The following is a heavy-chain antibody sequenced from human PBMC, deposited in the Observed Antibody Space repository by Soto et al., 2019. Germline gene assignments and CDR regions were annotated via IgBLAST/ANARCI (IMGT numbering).Heavy chain of an antibody. Sequence: GASVKVSCKDSGGTFSSYASSWVRQAPGQGLERMGGIIPIFGTANYAQKFQGRVTITADESTSTAYMELSSLRSEDTAVYYCARAEGAAAAGTGSHYYYGMDVWGQGTTVTVSS. CDR2: IIPIFGTA. CDR1: GGTFSSYA. J-gene: IGHJ6*02. D-gene: IGHD6-13*01. CDR3: ARAEGAAAAGTGSHYYYGMDV. V-gene: IGHV1-69*13.